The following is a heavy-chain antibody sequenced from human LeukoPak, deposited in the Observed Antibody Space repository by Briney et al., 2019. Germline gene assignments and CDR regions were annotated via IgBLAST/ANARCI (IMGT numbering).Heavy chain of an antibody. CDR2: ISSSNTY. V-gene: IGHV3-21*01. J-gene: IGHJ6*02. CDR1: GYTFSPYS. D-gene: IGHD2-21*02. Sequence: PGGSLRLSCAASGYTFSPYSMNWVRQAPGKGLEWVSSISSSNTYYADSVKGRFTISRDNAKKSVYLQMNSLRAEDTAVYYCARDPGDLRWGMDVWGQGTTVTVAS. CDR3: ARDPGDLRWGMDV.